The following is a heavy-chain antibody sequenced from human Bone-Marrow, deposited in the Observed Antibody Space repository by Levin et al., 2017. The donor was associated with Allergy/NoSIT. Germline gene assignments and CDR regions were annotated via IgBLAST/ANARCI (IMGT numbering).Heavy chain of an antibody. CDR2: MNPNSGNT. CDR3: AIARLGYCSGGSCPYYFDY. Sequence: ASVKVSCKASGYTFTSYDINWVRQATGQGLEWMGWMNPNSGNTGYAQKFQGRVTMTRNTSISTAYMELSSLRSEDTAVYYCAIARLGYCSGGSCPYYFDYWGQGTLVTVSS. D-gene: IGHD2-15*01. V-gene: IGHV1-8*01. J-gene: IGHJ4*02. CDR1: GYTFTSYD.